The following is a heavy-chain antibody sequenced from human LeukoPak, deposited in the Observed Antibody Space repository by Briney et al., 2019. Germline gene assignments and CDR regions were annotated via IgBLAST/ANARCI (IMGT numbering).Heavy chain of an antibody. Sequence: GGSLRLSCAASGFTFSSYAMSWVRQAPGKGLEWVSAISGSGGSTYYADSVKGRFTISRDNSKNTLYLQMNSLRAEDTAVYYCARNLRGYDFWSGYSSDAFDIWGQGTMVTVSS. CDR1: GFTFSSYA. CDR2: ISGSGGST. J-gene: IGHJ3*02. CDR3: ARNLRGYDFWSGYSSDAFDI. V-gene: IGHV3-23*01. D-gene: IGHD3-3*01.